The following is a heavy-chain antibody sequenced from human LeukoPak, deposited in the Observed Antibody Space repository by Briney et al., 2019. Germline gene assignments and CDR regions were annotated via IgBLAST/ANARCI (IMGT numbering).Heavy chain of an antibody. D-gene: IGHD3-22*01. J-gene: IGHJ5*02. V-gene: IGHV1-18*01. CDR2: ISAYNGNT. Sequence: GASVKVSCKASGYTFTSYGISWVRQAPGQGLEWMGWISAYNGNTNYAQKLQGRVTMTTDTSTSTAYMELRSLRSDDTAVYYCARVVGYYDSSGYNWFDPWGQGTLVTVSS. CDR1: GYTFTSYG. CDR3: ARVVGYYDSSGYNWFDP.